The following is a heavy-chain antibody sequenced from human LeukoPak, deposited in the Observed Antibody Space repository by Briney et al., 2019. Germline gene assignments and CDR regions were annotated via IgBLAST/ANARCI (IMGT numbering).Heavy chain of an antibody. CDR3: AREGTGTTPHPYYYYMDV. Sequence: ASVKVSCKASGFTFTSSAMQWVRQARGQRLEWIGWIVVGSGNTNYAQKFQERVTITRDMSTSTAYMELSSLRSEDTAVYYCAREGTGTTPHPYYYYMDVWGKGTTVTVSS. D-gene: IGHD1-7*01. CDR1: GFTFTSSA. V-gene: IGHV1-58*02. CDR2: IVVGSGNT. J-gene: IGHJ6*03.